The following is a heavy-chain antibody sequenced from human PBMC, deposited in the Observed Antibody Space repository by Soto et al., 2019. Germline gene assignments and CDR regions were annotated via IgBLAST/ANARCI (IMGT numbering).Heavy chain of an antibody. CDR2: ISSSSSSI. CDR1: GFTFSSYS. V-gene: IGHV3-48*01. D-gene: IGHD6-13*01. CDR3: GIDQSWRSSCLY. Sequence: EVQLVESGGGLVQPGGSLRLSCAASGFTFSSYSMNWVRHAPGKGLEWVSYISSSSSSIYYADSVKGRFTISSDNAKNSLNEQMNSLRAEDTAVYYCGIDQSWRSSCLYWGQGTLVTVSS. J-gene: IGHJ4*02.